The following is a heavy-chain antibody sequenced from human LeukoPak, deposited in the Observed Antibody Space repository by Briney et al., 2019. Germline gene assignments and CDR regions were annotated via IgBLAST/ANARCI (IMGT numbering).Heavy chain of an antibody. J-gene: IGHJ4*02. Sequence: GGSLRLSCAASGFTLSSYAMHWVRQAPGKGLEWVAVISYDGSNEYYADSLKGRFTISRDNSKNTLYLQMNSLRAEDTAVYYCAKVGNTGFLQDYWGQGTLVTVSS. CDR2: ISYDGSNE. CDR1: GFTLSSYA. D-gene: IGHD3-3*01. CDR3: AKVGNTGFLQDY. V-gene: IGHV3-30*04.